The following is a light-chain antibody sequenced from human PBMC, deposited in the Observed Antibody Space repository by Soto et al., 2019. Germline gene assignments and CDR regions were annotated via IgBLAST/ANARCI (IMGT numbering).Light chain of an antibody. Sequence: QSALTQPASVSGSPGQSITISCTGTSSDVGGYNYVSWYQQHPGKAPKLMIYEVSNRPSGVSNRFSGSKSGNTASLTISGLQAEDEADYYCSSCTSSSTLSYVFGTGTKVTVL. CDR1: SSDVGGYNY. V-gene: IGLV2-14*01. CDR3: SSCTSSSTLSYV. CDR2: EVS. J-gene: IGLJ1*01.